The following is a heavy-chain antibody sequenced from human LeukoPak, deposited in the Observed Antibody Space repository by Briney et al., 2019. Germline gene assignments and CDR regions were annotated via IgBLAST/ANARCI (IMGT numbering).Heavy chain of an antibody. CDR2: ISGSGGST. V-gene: IGHV3-23*01. D-gene: IGHD6-19*01. CDR3: SRDLIAVAGTGTGFDY. Sequence: GGSLRLSCAASGFTFSSYAMSWVRQAPGKGLEWVSAISGSGGSTYYADSVKGRFTISRDNSKNTLYLQMNSLRAEDTAVYYCSRDLIAVAGTGTGFDYWGQGTLVTVSS. CDR1: GFTFSSYA. J-gene: IGHJ4*02.